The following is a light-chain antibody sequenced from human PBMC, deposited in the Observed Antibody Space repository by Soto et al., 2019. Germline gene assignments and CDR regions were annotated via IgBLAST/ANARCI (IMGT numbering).Light chain of an antibody. J-gene: IGKJ4*01. Sequence: EIVLTQSPGTLSLSPGERATLSCRASQSVSSKLAWYQQKPGQAPRLLIYGASSRATGIPDRFSGSGSGTDFTLTISRLEPEDFAVYYCQQYGRSPLPFGGGTKVEIK. V-gene: IGKV3-20*01. CDR1: QSVSSK. CDR2: GAS. CDR3: QQYGRSPLP.